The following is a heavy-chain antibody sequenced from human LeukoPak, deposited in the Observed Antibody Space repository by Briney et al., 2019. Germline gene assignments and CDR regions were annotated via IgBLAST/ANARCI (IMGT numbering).Heavy chain of an antibody. D-gene: IGHD5-12*01. V-gene: IGHV4-30-2*01. J-gene: IGHJ4*02. CDR2: IYHSGST. Sequence: SETLSLTCAVSGGSISSGGYSWSWIRQPPGKGLEWIGYIYHSGSTYYNPSLKSRVTISVDRSKNQFSLKLSSVTAADTAVYYCARGYGEYSGYDYVYYFDYWGQGTLVTVSS. CDR3: ARGYGEYSGYDYVYYFDY. CDR1: GGSISSGGYS.